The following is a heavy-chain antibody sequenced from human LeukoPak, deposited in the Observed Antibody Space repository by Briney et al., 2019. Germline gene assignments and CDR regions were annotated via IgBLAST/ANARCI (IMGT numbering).Heavy chain of an antibody. J-gene: IGHJ4*01. Sequence: GGSLRLSCAASGFTFTSYTMHWVRQAPGKGLEWVSYISSSSTSIYYADSVKGRFTISRDNAKNSLFLQMNSLRAEDTAVYYCATGSGGRGVNFDYWGQGTLVTVSP. D-gene: IGHD3-10*01. CDR2: ISSSSTSI. CDR1: GFTFTSYT. V-gene: IGHV3-21*01. CDR3: ATGSGGRGVNFDY.